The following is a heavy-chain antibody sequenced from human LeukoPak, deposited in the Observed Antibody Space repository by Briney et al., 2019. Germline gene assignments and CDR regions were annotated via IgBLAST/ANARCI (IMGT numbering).Heavy chain of an antibody. CDR2: IIPILGIA. V-gene: IGHV1-69*04. D-gene: IGHD5-18*01. CDR3: ARGPFTAMVTFDY. J-gene: IGHJ4*02. CDR1: GGTFSSYA. Sequence: SVKVSCKASGGTFSSYAISWVRQAPGQGLEWMGTIIPILGIANYAQKFQGRVTITADKSTSTAYMELSSLRSEDTAVYYCARGPFTAMVTFDYWGQGTLVTVSS.